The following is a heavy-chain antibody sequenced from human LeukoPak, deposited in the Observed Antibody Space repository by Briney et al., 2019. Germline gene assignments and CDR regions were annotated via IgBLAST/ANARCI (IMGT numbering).Heavy chain of an antibody. D-gene: IGHD3-10*01. V-gene: IGHV4-59*01. CDR1: DGSMTNYY. CDR2: YSGST. Sequence: SETLSLTCTVSDGSMTNYYWSWIRQPAGKGLEWIGYYSGSTNYNPSLKSRVTISVDTSKNQFSLKVNSVTAADTAVYYCARAYYGSGSYPFDYWGQGTLVTVSS. J-gene: IGHJ4*02. CDR3: ARAYYGSGSYPFDY.